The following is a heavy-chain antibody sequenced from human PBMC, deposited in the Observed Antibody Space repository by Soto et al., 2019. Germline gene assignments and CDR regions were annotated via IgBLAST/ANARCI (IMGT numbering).Heavy chain of an antibody. CDR3: ATLYSSGWNFYFDY. Sequence: ASVKVSCKVSGYTLTELSMHWVRQAPGKGLEWMGGFDPEDGETIYAQKFQGRVTMTEDTSTDTAYMELSSLRSEDTAVYYCATLYSSGWNFYFDYWGQGTLVTGSS. CDR1: GYTLTELS. CDR2: FDPEDGET. J-gene: IGHJ4*02. V-gene: IGHV1-24*01. D-gene: IGHD6-19*01.